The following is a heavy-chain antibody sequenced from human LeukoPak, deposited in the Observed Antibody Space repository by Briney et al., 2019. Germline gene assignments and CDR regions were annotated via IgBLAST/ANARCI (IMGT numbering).Heavy chain of an antibody. CDR2: ISSNGGST. Sequence: GGSLRLSCAASGFTFSSYAMHWVRQAPGKGLEYVSAISSNGGSTYYANSVKGRFTISRDNSKNTLYLQMGSLRAEDMAVYYCAREWELRAFDIWGQGTMVTVSS. CDR1: GFTFSSYA. CDR3: AREWELRAFDI. J-gene: IGHJ3*02. D-gene: IGHD1-26*01. V-gene: IGHV3-64*01.